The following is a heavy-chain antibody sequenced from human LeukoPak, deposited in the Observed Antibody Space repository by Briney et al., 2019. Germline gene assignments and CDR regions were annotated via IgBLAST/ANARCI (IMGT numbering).Heavy chain of an antibody. CDR3: ARASNGYETPDDY. Sequence: SETLSLTCAVYGGSFSGYYWSWIRQPPGKGLEWIGEINHSGSTNYNPSLKSRVTISVDTSKNQFSLKLSSVTAADAAVYYCARASNGYETPDDYWGQGTLVTVSS. CDR2: INHSGST. J-gene: IGHJ4*02. D-gene: IGHD5-12*01. CDR1: GGSFSGYY. V-gene: IGHV4-34*01.